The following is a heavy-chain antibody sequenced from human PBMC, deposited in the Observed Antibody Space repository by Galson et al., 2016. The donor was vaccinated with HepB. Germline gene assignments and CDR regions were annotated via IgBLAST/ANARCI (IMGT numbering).Heavy chain of an antibody. CDR1: GFTFSTYG. CDR3: VKDTEEAPEGYNQGAFDY. Sequence: SLRLSCAASGFTFSTYGMHWVRPAPGKGLEWVAIITYDGRYDYYADSVEGRFTISRDNSKNTLYLQMNSLRTEDAAVYYCVKDTEEAPEGYNQGAFDYWGQGTLVTVSS. J-gene: IGHJ4*02. D-gene: IGHD5-24*01. CDR2: ITYDGRYD. V-gene: IGHV3-30*18.